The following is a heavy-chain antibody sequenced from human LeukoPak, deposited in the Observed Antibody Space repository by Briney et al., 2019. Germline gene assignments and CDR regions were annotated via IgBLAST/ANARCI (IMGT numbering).Heavy chain of an antibody. J-gene: IGHJ4*02. V-gene: IGHV3-7*01. Sequence: GGSLRLSCAAAGFASSGYWMNWVRQAPGKGPEWVANINQDGSEKYYVDSVKGRFTISRDNAKKSVYLEINSLRVEDTAVYYCARDDSSGWFHYWGQGALVTVSS. CDR2: INQDGSEK. CDR3: ARDDSSGWFHY. D-gene: IGHD6-19*01. CDR1: GFASSGYW.